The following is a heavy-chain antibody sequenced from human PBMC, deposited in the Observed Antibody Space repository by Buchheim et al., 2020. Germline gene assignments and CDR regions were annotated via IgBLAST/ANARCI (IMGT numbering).Heavy chain of an antibody. CDR2: IKTDGSVT. Sequence: EVQLVESGGGLAQPGGSLRLSCAASGFTFSNYWIHWVRQAPGKGLVWVSSIKTDGSVTFYADSVKGRFTISRDNAKNTLYLEMNSLRAEDTAVYYCARGLSRALDYWGQGTL. J-gene: IGHJ4*02. CDR1: GFTFSNYW. D-gene: IGHD3-10*01. V-gene: IGHV3-74*01. CDR3: ARGLSRALDY.